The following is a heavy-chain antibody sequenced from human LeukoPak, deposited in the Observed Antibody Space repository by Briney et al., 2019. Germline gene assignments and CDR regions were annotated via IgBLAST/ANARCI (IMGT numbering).Heavy chain of an antibody. D-gene: IGHD3-22*01. J-gene: IGHJ4*02. V-gene: IGHV1-69*05. CDR2: IIPIFGTA. Sequence: SVTVSCKASVGTFSSYASSWVRQAPGQGREWMGGIIPIFGTANYAPKFHARVTITTDESTSTDYMELSNLKSENTAVYYCAIGDYYDSSGSRSGFDYWGQGTLVTVSS. CDR3: AIGDYYDSSGSRSGFDY. CDR1: VGTFSSYA.